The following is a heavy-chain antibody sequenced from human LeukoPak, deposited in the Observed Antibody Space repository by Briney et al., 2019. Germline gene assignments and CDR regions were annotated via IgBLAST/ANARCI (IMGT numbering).Heavy chain of an antibody. CDR1: GFTFNTHA. CDR2: ISYDGTNK. CDR3: ARPGMGFGWSYFDY. J-gene: IGHJ4*02. Sequence: GGSLRLSCAASGFTFNTHAMHWVRQAPGKGLEWVAVISYDGTNKFYADSVKGRFTISRDNSKSTLYLQMNSLRAEDTAVYYCARPGMGFGWSYFDYWGQGTLVTVSS. V-gene: IGHV3-30-3*01. D-gene: IGHD6-19*01.